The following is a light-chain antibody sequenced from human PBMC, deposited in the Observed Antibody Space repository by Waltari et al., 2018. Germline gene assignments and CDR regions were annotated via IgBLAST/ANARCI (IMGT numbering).Light chain of an antibody. CDR3: QQYYSTPWT. Sequence: DIVMTQSPDSLAVSLGERATINCKSSQSVLYSSNSKNYLAWYQQKPGQPPKLLIYLASTRGVGVPDRFSGSGSGTDFTLTISSLQAEDVAVYYCQQYYSTPWTFGRGTKVEIK. CDR1: QSVLYSSNSKNY. J-gene: IGKJ1*01. CDR2: LAS. V-gene: IGKV4-1*01.